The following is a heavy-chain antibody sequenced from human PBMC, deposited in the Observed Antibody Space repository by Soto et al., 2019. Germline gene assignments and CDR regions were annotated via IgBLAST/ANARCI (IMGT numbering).Heavy chain of an antibody. CDR1: GFTFSDYY. D-gene: IGHD2-15*01. Sequence: QVQLVESGGGLVKPGGSLRLSCAASGFTFSDYYMSWIRQAPGKGLEWVSYISSSGSTIYYADSVKGRFTISRDNAKNSLYLQMNSLRAEDTAVYYCARVGVAVAATLFSLGQYYFDYWGQGTLVTVSS. CDR3: ARVGVAVAATLFSLGQYYFDY. J-gene: IGHJ4*02. V-gene: IGHV3-11*01. CDR2: ISSSGSTI.